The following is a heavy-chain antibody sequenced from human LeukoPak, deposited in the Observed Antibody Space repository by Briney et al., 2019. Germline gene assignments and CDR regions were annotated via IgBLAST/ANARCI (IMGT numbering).Heavy chain of an antibody. D-gene: IGHD1-20*01. Sequence: GGSLRLSCAASGFTFSSYGMHWVRQAPGKGLEWVAVIWYDGSNKYYADSVKGRFTISRDDSKNTLYLQMNSLRAEDTAVYYCARDPPFIIGTTFFDYWGQGTLVTVSS. J-gene: IGHJ4*02. CDR1: GFTFSSYG. CDR2: IWYDGSNK. V-gene: IGHV3-33*01. CDR3: ARDPPFIIGTTFFDY.